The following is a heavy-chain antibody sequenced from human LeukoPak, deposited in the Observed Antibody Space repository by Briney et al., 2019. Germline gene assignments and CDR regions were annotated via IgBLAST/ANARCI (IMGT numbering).Heavy chain of an antibody. CDR2: IYHSGST. V-gene: IGHV4-38-2*01. Sequence: PSETLSLTCAVSGYSISSGYYWGWIRQPPGKGLEWIGSIYHSGSTYYNPSLKSRVTISVDTSKNQFSLKLSSVTAADTAVYYCANKGKYCSSTSCPQDGAFDIWGQGTMVTVSS. J-gene: IGHJ3*02. CDR3: ANKGKYCSSTSCPQDGAFDI. CDR1: GYSISSGYY. D-gene: IGHD2-2*01.